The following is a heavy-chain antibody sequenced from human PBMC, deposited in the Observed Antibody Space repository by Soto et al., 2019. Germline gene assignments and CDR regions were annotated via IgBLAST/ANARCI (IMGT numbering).Heavy chain of an antibody. Sequence: EVQLVESGGNVLQPGGSLRLSCAASGFISSSYWMHWVRQAPGKGLVWVSRINRDGSRTDYADSVNGRFAVSRDNAKNTVLLQMNSLRADDTAVYYCARGVNGYYYVDYWGQGTLVTVSS. V-gene: IGHV3-74*01. D-gene: IGHD2-8*01. J-gene: IGHJ4*02. CDR2: INRDGSRT. CDR3: ARGVNGYYYVDY. CDR1: GFISSSYW.